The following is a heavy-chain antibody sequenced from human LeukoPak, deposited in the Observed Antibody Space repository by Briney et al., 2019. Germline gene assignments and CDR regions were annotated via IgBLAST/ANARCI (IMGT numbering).Heavy chain of an antibody. CDR1: GGTFSSYA. V-gene: IGHV1-69*13. D-gene: IGHD3-3*01. CDR2: IIPIFGTA. Sequence: PWASVKVSCKASGGTFSSYAISWERQAPGQGLEWMGGIIPIFGTANYAQKFQGRVTITADESTSTAYMELSSLRSEDTAVYYCAKSITIFGVVYYYGMDVWGQGTTVTVSS. CDR3: AKSITIFGVVYYYGMDV. J-gene: IGHJ6*02.